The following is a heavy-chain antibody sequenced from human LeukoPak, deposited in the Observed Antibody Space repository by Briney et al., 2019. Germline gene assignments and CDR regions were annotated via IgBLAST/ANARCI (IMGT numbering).Heavy chain of an antibody. Sequence: SETLSLTCTVSGGSISSYYWSWIRQPPGKGLEWIGSIYHSGSTYYNPSLKSRVTISVDTSKNQFSLKLSSVTAADTAVYYCAIKPHDRYSSSWSDAFDIWGQGTMVTVSS. V-gene: IGHV4-59*04. J-gene: IGHJ3*02. CDR1: GGSISSYY. CDR3: AIKPHDRYSSSWSDAFDI. D-gene: IGHD6-13*01. CDR2: IYHSGST.